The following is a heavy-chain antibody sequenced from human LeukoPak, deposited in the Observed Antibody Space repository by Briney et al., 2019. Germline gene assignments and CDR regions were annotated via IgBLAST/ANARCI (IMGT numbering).Heavy chain of an antibody. V-gene: IGHV4-39*01. Sequence: PSETLSLTCTVSGDSISSSRFYWAWIRQPPGKGLEWIGSVLYTGRTFYNPSLKSRVAISVDTSKNQFSLRLGSVTASDTAVYYCARRDVGATIDYWGQGTLVTVSS. D-gene: IGHD1-26*01. CDR2: VLYTGRT. CDR3: ARRDVGATIDY. J-gene: IGHJ4*02. CDR1: GDSISSSRFY.